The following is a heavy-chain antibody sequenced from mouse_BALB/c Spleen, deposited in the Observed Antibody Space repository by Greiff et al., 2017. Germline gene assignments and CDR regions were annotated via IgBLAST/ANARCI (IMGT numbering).Heavy chain of an antibody. J-gene: IGHJ4*01. V-gene: IGHV3-6*02. CDR3: ARGDDYVDAMDY. D-gene: IGHD2-4*01. Sequence: EVQLQQSGPGLVKPSQSLSLTCSVTGYSITSGYYWNWIRQFPGNKLEWMGYISYDGSNNYNPSLKNRISITRDTSKNQFFLKLNSVTTEDTATYYCARGDDYVDAMDYWGQGTSVTVSS. CDR1: GYSITSGYY. CDR2: ISYDGSN.